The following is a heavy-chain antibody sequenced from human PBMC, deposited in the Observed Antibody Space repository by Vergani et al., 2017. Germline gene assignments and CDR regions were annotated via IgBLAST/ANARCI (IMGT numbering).Heavy chain of an antibody. CDR2: VSFRGDT. CDR3: ERSRIYYGAGSPDY. J-gene: IGHJ4*02. CDR1: ADSISSGSYY. D-gene: IGHD3-10*01. Sequence: QLQLQQSGPGLVKPSETLFLTCTVSADSISSGSYYWGWIRQPTGESLEWMGYVSFRGDTLYDPSVKGRMTISRNTSSNHFSRNLTSVTAADTAVYYCERSRIYYGAGSPDYWGQGTLVTVSS. V-gene: IGHV4-61*01.